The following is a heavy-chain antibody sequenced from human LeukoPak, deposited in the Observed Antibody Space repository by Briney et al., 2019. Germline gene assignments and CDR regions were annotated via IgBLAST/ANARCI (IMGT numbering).Heavy chain of an antibody. D-gene: IGHD6-19*01. CDR1: GFTFSSYA. J-gene: IGHJ3*02. V-gene: IGHV3-23*01. CDR2: ISGSGGST. Sequence: GGSLRLSCAASGFTFSSYAMSWVRQAPGKGLEWVSAISGSGGSTYYADSVKGRFTISRDNSKNTLYLQMNSLRAEDTAVCYCAKVHGLYSSGWYGFDIWGQGTMVTVSS. CDR3: AKVHGLYSSGWYGFDI.